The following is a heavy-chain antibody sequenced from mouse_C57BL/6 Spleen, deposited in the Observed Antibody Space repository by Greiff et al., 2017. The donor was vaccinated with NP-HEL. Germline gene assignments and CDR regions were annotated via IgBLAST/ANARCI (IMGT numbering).Heavy chain of an antibody. CDR2: IYPGSGNT. D-gene: IGHD1-1*02. CDR3: AREGGSYWYFDV. V-gene: IGHV1-76*01. J-gene: IGHJ1*03. CDR1: GYTFTDYY. Sequence: VQLVESGAELVRPGASVKLSCKASGYTFTDYYINWVKQRPGQGLEWIARIYPGSGNTYYNEKFKGKATLTAEKSSSTAYMQLSSLTSEDSAVYFCAREGGSYWYFDVWGTGTTVTVSS.